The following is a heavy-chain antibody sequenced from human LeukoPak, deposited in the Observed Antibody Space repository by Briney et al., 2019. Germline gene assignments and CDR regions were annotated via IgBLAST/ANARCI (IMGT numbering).Heavy chain of an antibody. Sequence: SETLSLTCTVSGGSISSSSYYWGWIRQPPGKRLEWIGSIYYSGSTYYNPSLESRVTISVDTSKNQFSLKLSSVTAADTAVYYCARYIVGAAHDAFDIWGQGTMVTVSS. V-gene: IGHV4-39*01. D-gene: IGHD1-26*01. CDR3: ARYIVGAAHDAFDI. CDR1: GGSISSSSYY. CDR2: IYYSGST. J-gene: IGHJ3*02.